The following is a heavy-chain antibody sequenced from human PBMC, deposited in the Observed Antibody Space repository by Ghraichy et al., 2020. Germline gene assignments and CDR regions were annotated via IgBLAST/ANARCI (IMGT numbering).Heavy chain of an antibody. CDR2: INPSGGST. Sequence: ASVKVSCKASGYTFTSYYMHWVRQAPGQGLEWMGIINPSGGSTSYAQKFQGRVTMTRYTSTSTVYMELSSLRSEVTAVYYCARDRNYGGNSDSLDYWGQGTLVTVSS. V-gene: IGHV1-46*01. D-gene: IGHD4-23*01. CDR3: ARDRNYGGNSDSLDY. J-gene: IGHJ4*02. CDR1: GYTFTSYY.